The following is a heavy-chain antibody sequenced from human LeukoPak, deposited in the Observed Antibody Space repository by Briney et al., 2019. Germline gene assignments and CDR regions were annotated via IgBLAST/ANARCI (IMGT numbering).Heavy chain of an antibody. J-gene: IGHJ3*02. CDR1: GYTFTSYY. Sequence: GASVKVSCKASGYTFTSYYMHWVRQAPGQGLEWMGIINPSGGSTSYAQKFQGRVTMTRDMSTSTVYMELSSLRSEDTAVYYCARDSNISGSYLADAFDIWGQGTMVTVSS. V-gene: IGHV1-46*01. CDR2: INPSGGST. CDR3: ARDSNISGSYLADAFDI. D-gene: IGHD1-26*01.